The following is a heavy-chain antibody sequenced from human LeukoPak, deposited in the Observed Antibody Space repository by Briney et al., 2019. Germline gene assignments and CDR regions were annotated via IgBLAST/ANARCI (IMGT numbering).Heavy chain of an antibody. Sequence: SETLSLTCAVYGGSFSGYYWSWIRQPPGKGLEWIGEINHSGSTNYNPSLKSRVTISVDTSKNQFSLKLSSVTAADTAVYYCARGPIYDFWRVKYYYYGMDVWGQGTTVTVSS. CDR2: INHSGST. J-gene: IGHJ6*02. V-gene: IGHV4-34*01. D-gene: IGHD3-3*01. CDR3: ARGPIYDFWRVKYYYYGMDV. CDR1: GGSFSGYY.